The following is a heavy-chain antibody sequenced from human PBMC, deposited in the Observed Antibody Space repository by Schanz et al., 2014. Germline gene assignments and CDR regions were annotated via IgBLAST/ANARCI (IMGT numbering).Heavy chain of an antibody. V-gene: IGHV3-11*06. J-gene: IGHJ4*02. CDR1: GFTVSSNH. CDR2: ISGTTTYT. Sequence: VQLVESGGGLVKPGGSLRLSCAVSGFTVSSNHMSWVRQAPGKGLEWVSYISGTTTYTNYADSVKGRFTISRDNAKNSLYLQMNSLRAEDTAVYYCARDSRPNYDFLTAYYSIDYWGQGTLVTVSS. D-gene: IGHD3-9*01. CDR3: ARDSRPNYDFLTAYYSIDY.